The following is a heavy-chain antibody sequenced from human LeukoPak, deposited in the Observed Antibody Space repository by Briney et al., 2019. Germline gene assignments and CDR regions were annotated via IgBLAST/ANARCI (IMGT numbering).Heavy chain of an antibody. Sequence: PGGSLRLSCSASGFTFSSYAMHWVRQAPGKGLEYVSTISSNGGSTYYADSVKGRFTISRDNAKNSLYLEMNSLRAEDTAVYYCARDILTSYQPYFDYWGQGTLVTVSS. J-gene: IGHJ4*02. CDR1: GFTFSSYA. CDR3: ARDILTSYQPYFDY. CDR2: ISSNGGST. V-gene: IGHV3-64*04. D-gene: IGHD3-9*01.